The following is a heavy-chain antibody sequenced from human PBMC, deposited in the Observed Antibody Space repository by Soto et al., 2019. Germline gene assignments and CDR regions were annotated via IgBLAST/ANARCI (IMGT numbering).Heavy chain of an antibody. J-gene: IGHJ6*02. CDR2: IKQDGSEK. D-gene: IGHD1-26*01. V-gene: IGHV3-7*01. Sequence: EVQLVESGGGLVQPGGSLRLSCAASGFTFSSYWMSWVRQAPGKGLEWVANIKQDGSEKYYVDSVKGRFTISRDNAKNSLYLQMNSLRAEDTAVYYCARDEWELDEHYYYGMDVWGQGTTVTVSS. CDR3: ARDEWELDEHYYYGMDV. CDR1: GFTFSSYW.